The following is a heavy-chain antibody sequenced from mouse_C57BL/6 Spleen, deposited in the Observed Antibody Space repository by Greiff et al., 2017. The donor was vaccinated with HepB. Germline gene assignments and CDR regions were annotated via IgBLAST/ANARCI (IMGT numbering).Heavy chain of an antibody. CDR3: AGTGEYKRAMDY. CDR1: GYTFTSYW. Sequence: QVQLQQPGAELVKPGASVKLSCKASGYTFTSYWMQWVKQRPGQGLEWIGEIDPSDSYTNYNQKFKGKATLTVDTSSSTAYMQLSSLTSEDSAVYYCAGTGEYKRAMDYWGQGTSVTVAS. J-gene: IGHJ4*01. D-gene: IGHD4-1*01. V-gene: IGHV1-50*01. CDR2: IDPSDSYT.